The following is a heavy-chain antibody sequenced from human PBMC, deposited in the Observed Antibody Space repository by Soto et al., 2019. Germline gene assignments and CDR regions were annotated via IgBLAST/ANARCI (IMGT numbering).Heavy chain of an antibody. CDR2: ISYDGSNK. Sequence: TGGSLRLSCAASGFTFSSYGMHWVRQAPGKGLEWVAVISYDGSNKYYADSVKGRFTISRDNSKNTLYLQMNSLRAEDTAVYYWAKEKERRKPYFDYWGQGNLVTVSS. CDR1: GFTFSSYG. CDR3: AKEKERRKPYFDY. J-gene: IGHJ4*02. V-gene: IGHV3-30*18. D-gene: IGHD1-1*01.